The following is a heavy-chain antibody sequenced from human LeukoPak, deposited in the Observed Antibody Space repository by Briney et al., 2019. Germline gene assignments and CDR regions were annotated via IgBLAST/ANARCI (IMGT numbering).Heavy chain of an antibody. CDR1: GGSISSYY. J-gene: IGHJ3*02. CDR2: IYYSGST. CDR3: ASQRYYDFWSGYPGAFDI. D-gene: IGHD3-3*01. Sequence: SETLSLTCTVSGGSISSYYWSWIRQPPGKGLEWIGYIYYSGSTNYNPSLKSRVTISVDTSKNQFSLKLSSVTAADTAVYYCASQRYYDFWSGYPGAFDIWGQGTIVTVSS. V-gene: IGHV4-59*01.